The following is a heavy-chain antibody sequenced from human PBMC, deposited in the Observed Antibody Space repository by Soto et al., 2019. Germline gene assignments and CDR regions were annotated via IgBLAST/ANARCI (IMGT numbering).Heavy chain of an antibody. V-gene: IGHV3-74*01. J-gene: IGHJ4*02. CDR1: GFTFSSYW. Sequence: PGGSLRLSCAASGFTFSSYWMHWVRQAPGKGLVWVSRINGDGSSTSYADSVKGRFTISRDNAENTLFLQMNSLRAEDTAIYYCARAAFGSSTRYDYWGQGTLVTVSS. CDR3: ARAAFGSSTRYDY. D-gene: IGHD6-13*01. CDR2: INGDGSST.